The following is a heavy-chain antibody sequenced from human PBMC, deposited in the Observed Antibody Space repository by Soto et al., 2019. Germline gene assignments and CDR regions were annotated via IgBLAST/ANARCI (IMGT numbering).Heavy chain of an antibody. Sequence: VGSLRLSCAASGFTFSSYAMSWVRQAPGKGLEWVSAISGSGGSTYYADSVKGRFTISRDNSKNTLYLQMNSLRAEDTAVYYCAKDPKWLPYALDIWGQATIVTVSS. D-gene: IGHD5-12*01. CDR1: GFTFSSYA. V-gene: IGHV3-23*01. J-gene: IGHJ3*02. CDR3: AKDPKWLPYALDI. CDR2: ISGSGGST.